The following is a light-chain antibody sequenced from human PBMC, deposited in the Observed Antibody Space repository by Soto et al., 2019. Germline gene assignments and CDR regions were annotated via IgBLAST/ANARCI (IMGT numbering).Light chain of an antibody. CDR2: DAS. V-gene: IGKV3-11*01. J-gene: IGKJ1*01. Sequence: EIVLTQSPATLSLSPGERATLSCRASQSVSSYLAWYQQKPGQAPRLLIYDASNRATGIPARFSGSGSGTDFALTISSLGPEDFAVHYCQQRSNWPPWTFGQGTKVEIK. CDR1: QSVSSY. CDR3: QQRSNWPPWT.